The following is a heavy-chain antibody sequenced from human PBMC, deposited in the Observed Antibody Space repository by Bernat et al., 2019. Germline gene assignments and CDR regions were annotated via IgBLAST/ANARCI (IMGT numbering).Heavy chain of an antibody. CDR3: ALRGGATFDY. CDR1: GFTFDDYA. J-gene: IGHJ4*02. Sequence: EVQLVESGGGVVQPGGSLRLSCAASGFTFDDYAMHWVRQAPGKGLEWVSLISGDGGSTYYADSVKGRFTISRDNSKNSLYLQMNSLRTEETALYYCALRGGATFDYWGQGTLVTVSS. CDR2: ISGDGGST. D-gene: IGHD3-16*01. V-gene: IGHV3-43*02.